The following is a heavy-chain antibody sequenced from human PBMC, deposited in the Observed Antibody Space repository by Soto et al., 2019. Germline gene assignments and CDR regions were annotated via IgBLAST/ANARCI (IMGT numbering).Heavy chain of an antibody. Sequence: GESLKISCKGSGYNFASYWIGWVRQMPGKGLEWMGIIHPGDSDTRYSPSFRGQVTSSADKSTSRAYLQWSSLEASDTAIYYCARLLAEYSASVGPWGQGTLVTVSS. CDR2: IHPGDSDT. J-gene: IGHJ5*02. V-gene: IGHV5-51*01. CDR1: GYNFASYW. D-gene: IGHD6-6*01. CDR3: ARLLAEYSASVGP.